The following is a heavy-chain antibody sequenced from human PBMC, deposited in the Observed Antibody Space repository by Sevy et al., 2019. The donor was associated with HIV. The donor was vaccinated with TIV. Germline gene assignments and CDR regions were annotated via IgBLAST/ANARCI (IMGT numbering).Heavy chain of an antibody. D-gene: IGHD2-15*01. V-gene: IGHV3-15*01. CDR2: IKSEIDGGAI. CDR3: ITDPEYRGYDEEVINYYYYGMDV. Sequence: GGSLRLSCAASGFTFSSAWMSWVRQAPGKGLEWVGRIKSEIDGGAIDYAAPVKGRFSISREDSKNTVYLQMKSLKTEETAVYHCITDPEYRGYDEEVINYYYYGMDVWGQRTTVTVSS. CDR1: GFTFSSAW. J-gene: IGHJ6*02.